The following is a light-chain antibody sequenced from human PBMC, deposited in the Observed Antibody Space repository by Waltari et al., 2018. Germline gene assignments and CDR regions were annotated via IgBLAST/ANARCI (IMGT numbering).Light chain of an antibody. Sequence: DIVMTQSPAFLAVSLGERATLSCKSSQSLFYSFSNYNYLAWYQQKPGQPPKLLIYGASTRESGVPDRFSGSGSGTDFTLTINNLQPADVAVFYCQQYYSTPRTFGGGTKVEIK. CDR1: QSLFYSFSNYNY. CDR3: QQYYSTPRT. V-gene: IGKV4-1*01. J-gene: IGKJ4*01. CDR2: GAS.